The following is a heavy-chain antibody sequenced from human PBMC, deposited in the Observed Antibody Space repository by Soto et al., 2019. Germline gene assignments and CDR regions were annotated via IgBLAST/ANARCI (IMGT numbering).Heavy chain of an antibody. Sequence: PGGSLRLSCAASGLTFNRYWMHWVRHAPGKGLVWVALISEDGGKKYYADSVKGRFTISRDNSKDLLYLQMNSLRAEDTAVYYCAKPLGSGYADAFNMWGRGTMVTVSS. CDR2: ISEDGGKK. CDR3: AKPLGSGYADAFNM. V-gene: IGHV3-30*18. CDR1: GLTFNRYW. J-gene: IGHJ3*02. D-gene: IGHD3-3*01.